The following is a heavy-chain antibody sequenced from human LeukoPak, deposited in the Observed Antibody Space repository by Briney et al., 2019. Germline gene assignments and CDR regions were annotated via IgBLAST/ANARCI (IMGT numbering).Heavy chain of an antibody. D-gene: IGHD6-13*01. J-gene: IGHJ6*03. CDR1: GFTFSSYS. Sequence: TGGSLRLSCAASGFTFSSYSMNWVRQAPGKGLEWVSSISSSSSYIYYADSVKGRFTISRDNAKNSLYLQMNSLRAEDTAVYYCARVKAADVYYYYMDVWGKGTTVTVSS. CDR2: ISSSSSYI. CDR3: ARVKAADVYYYYMDV. V-gene: IGHV3-21*01.